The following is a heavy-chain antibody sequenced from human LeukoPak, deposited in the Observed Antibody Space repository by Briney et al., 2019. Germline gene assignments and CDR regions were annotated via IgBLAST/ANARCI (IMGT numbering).Heavy chain of an antibody. CDR3: ASQLRGSDAFDI. D-gene: IGHD2-2*01. V-gene: IGHV3-7*01. CDR2: IKQDGSEK. Sequence: GGSLRLSCAASGFTFSSYWMSWVRQAPGKGLEWVANIKQDGSEKYYVDSVKGRFTISRDNAKNSLYLQMNSLRAEDTAVYYCASQLRGSDAFDIWGQGTMVTVPS. CDR1: GFTFSSYW. J-gene: IGHJ3*02.